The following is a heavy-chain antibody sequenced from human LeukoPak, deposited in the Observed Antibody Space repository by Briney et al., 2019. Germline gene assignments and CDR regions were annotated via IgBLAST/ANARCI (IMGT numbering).Heavy chain of an antibody. Sequence: GGSLRLSCAASGFTFSSYSMNWVRQAPGKGLEWVSSITTRSSYIYYADSVKGRFTISRDDAKSSLYLQMSSRRAEDTAVYYCARDPAAAGSVWLDPWGQGILVTVSS. V-gene: IGHV3-21*01. CDR3: ARDPAAAGSVWLDP. CDR2: ITTRSSYI. J-gene: IGHJ5*02. CDR1: GFTFSSYS. D-gene: IGHD6-13*01.